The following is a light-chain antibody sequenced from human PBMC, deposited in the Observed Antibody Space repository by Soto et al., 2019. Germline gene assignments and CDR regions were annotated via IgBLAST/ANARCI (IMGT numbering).Light chain of an antibody. CDR2: TAS. V-gene: IGKV1-5*03. CDR1: QSISTW. Sequence: DIPMTQSPSTLSASVGDRVTITCRASQSISTWLAWYQQKPGKAPKLLIYTASGLESGVPSRFSGSGSGTEFTLTISSLQPDDFATYYCQQYNSHSSYTFGQGTKLEIK. J-gene: IGKJ2*01. CDR3: QQYNSHSSYT.